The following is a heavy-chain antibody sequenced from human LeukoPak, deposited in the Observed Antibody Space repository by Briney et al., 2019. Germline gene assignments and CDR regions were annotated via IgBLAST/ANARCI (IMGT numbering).Heavy chain of an antibody. CDR3: ARDLSGVTGYTYGRGIDY. CDR2: IKKDGSEK. V-gene: IGHV3-7*01. D-gene: IGHD5-18*01. J-gene: IGHJ4*02. Sequence: GGSLRLSCAASGFTFSSYWMSWVRQAPGEGLEWVANIKKDGSEKYYVDSVKGRFTISRDNAKTSLYLQMNSLRAEDTAVYYCARDLSGVTGYTYGRGIDYWGQGTLVTVSS. CDR1: GFTFSSYW.